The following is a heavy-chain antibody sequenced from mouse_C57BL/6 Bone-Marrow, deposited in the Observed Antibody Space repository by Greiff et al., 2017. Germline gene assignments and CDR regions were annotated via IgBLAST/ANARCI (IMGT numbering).Heavy chain of an antibody. D-gene: IGHD2-4*01. J-gene: IGHJ3*01. Sequence: EVQLQESVAELVRPGASVTLSCTASGFNIKNTYMHWVKQRPEQGLEWIGWIDPAHGNTKYAPKFQGKATITADTSSNTAYRQLSSLTSEDNAIYYCATRLRLAYWGQGTLVTVSA. V-gene: IGHV14-3*01. CDR1: GFNIKNTY. CDR2: IDPAHGNT. CDR3: ATRLRLAY.